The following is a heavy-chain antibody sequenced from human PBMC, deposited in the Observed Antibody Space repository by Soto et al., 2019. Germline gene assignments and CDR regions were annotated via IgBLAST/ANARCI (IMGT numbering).Heavy chain of an antibody. CDR2: ISSSSNYI. Sequence: GGSLRLSCAASGFTFSTYSINWVRQAPGKGLEWVSSISSSSNYIYYADSVKDRFTISRDNAKSSLYLQMNSLRAEDTAVYYCARGKYYYGSGSRRDYYGMDVWGQGTTVTVSS. D-gene: IGHD3-10*01. CDR1: GFTFSTYS. J-gene: IGHJ6*02. CDR3: ARGKYYYGSGSRRDYYGMDV. V-gene: IGHV3-21*01.